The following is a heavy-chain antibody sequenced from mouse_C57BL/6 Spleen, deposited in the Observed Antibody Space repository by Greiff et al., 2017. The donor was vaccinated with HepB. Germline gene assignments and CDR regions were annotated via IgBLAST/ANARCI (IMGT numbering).Heavy chain of an antibody. CDR2: ISYSGST. CDR3: ARDGGDYDGRVYFDY. Sequence: EVKLLESGPGMVKPSQSLSLTCTVTGYSITSGYDWHWIRHFPGNKLEWMGYISYSGSTNYNPSLKSRISITHDTSKNHFFLKLNSVTTEDTATYYCARDGGDYDGRVYFDYWGLGTTLTVSS. D-gene: IGHD2-4*01. V-gene: IGHV3-1*01. CDR1: GYSITSGYD. J-gene: IGHJ2*01.